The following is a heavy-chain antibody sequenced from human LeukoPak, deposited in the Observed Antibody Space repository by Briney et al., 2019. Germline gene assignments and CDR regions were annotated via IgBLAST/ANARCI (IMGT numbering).Heavy chain of an antibody. V-gene: IGHV3-21*01. CDR1: GFTFSSYS. J-gene: IGHJ5*02. D-gene: IGHD3-10*01. Sequence: GGSLRLSCAASGFTFSSYSMNWVRQAPGKGLEWVSSISSSSSYIYYADSVKGRFTISRDNAKNSLYLQMNSLRAGDTAVYYCARDRSGSYLLDPWGQGTLVTVSS. CDR3: ARDRSGSYLLDP. CDR2: ISSSSSYI.